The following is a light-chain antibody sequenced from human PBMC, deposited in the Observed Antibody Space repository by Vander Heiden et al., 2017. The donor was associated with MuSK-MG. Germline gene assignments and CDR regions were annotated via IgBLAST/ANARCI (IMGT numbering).Light chain of an antibody. CDR2: LEGSGSY. V-gene: IGLV4-60*03. J-gene: IGLJ3*02. Sequence: SVKLTCTLSRGHSSYIIAWHQQQPGKAPRYLMKLEGSGSYNKGSGVPDRFSGSSSGADRYLTISNLQAEDEADYYCETWDSNTRVFGGGTKLTVL. CDR1: RGHSSYI. CDR3: ETWDSNTRV.